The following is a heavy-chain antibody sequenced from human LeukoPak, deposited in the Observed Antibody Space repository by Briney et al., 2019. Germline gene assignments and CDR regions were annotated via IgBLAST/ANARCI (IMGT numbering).Heavy chain of an antibody. CDR1: GGSISSYY. CDR2: IYYSGST. J-gene: IGHJ3*02. Sequence: SETLSLTCTVSGGSISSYYWSWIRQPPGKGLEWIGYIYYSGSTNYNPSLKSRVTISVDTSKNQISLKLSSVTAADTAVYYCASRLTKAGAFDIWGQGTLVTVSS. CDR3: ASRLTKAGAFDI. D-gene: IGHD3-16*01. V-gene: IGHV4-59*08.